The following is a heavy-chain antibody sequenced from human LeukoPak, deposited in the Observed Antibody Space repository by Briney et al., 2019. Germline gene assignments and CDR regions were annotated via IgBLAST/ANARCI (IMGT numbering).Heavy chain of an antibody. CDR2: IYTSGST. V-gene: IGHV4-61*02. CDR1: GGSISSGSYY. CDR3: AREVLGIFRSGRWFDP. D-gene: IGHD2-15*01. J-gene: IGHJ5*02. Sequence: PSETLSLTCTVSGGSISSGSYYWSWIRQPAGKGLEWIGRIYTSGSTNYNPSLKSRVTISVDTSKNQFSLKLSSVTAADTAVYYCAREVLGIFRSGRWFDPWGQGTLVTVSS.